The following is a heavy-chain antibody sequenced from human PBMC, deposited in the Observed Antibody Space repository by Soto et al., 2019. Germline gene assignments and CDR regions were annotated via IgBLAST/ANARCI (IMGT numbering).Heavy chain of an antibody. V-gene: IGHV3-30-3*01. CDR3: ARGESGYTYGYSGDS. CDR2: ISYDGSNK. Sequence: QVQLVESGGGVVQPGRSLTLSCAASGFTFSRYAMYWVRQAPGKGLEWVAVISYDGSNKYYADSVKGRFTISRDNSKNTLYLQMNGLRTEDTAVYYCARGESGYTYGYSGDSWGQGTLVTVSS. D-gene: IGHD5-18*01. J-gene: IGHJ4*02. CDR1: GFTFSRYA.